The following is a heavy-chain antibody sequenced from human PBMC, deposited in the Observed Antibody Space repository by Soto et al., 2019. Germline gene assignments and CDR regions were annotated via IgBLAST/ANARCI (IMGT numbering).Heavy chain of an antibody. CDR2: IYYSGST. V-gene: IGHV4-61*01. CDR1: GGSVSSGSYY. D-gene: IGHD3-3*01. J-gene: IGHJ1*01. Sequence: PSETLSLTCTVSGGSVSSGSYYWSWIRQPPGKGLEWIGYIYYSGSTNYNPSLKSRVTISVDTSKNQFSLKLSSVTAADTAVYYCARSFWYYYFWSWYVGAEYLQHWGQGTLVTVSA. CDR3: ARSFWYYYFWSWYVGAEYLQH.